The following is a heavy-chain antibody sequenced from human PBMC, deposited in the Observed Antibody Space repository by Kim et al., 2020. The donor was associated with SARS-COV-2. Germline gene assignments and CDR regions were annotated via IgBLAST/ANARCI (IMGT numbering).Heavy chain of an antibody. CDR3: AKDIALKYYYDSSGHLSFDI. CDR2: ISGSGGST. V-gene: IGHV3-23*01. CDR1: GFTFSSYA. J-gene: IGHJ3*02. D-gene: IGHD3-22*01. Sequence: GGSLRLSCAASGFTFSSYAMSWVRQAPGKGLEWVSAISGSGGSTYYADSVKGRFTISRDNSKNTLYLQLNSLRAEDTAVYYCAKDIALKYYYDSSGHLSFDIRGQGTMVTVSS.